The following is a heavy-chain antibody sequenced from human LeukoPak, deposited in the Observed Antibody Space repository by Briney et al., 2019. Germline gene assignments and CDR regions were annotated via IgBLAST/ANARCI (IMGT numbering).Heavy chain of an antibody. V-gene: IGHV1-8*03. CDR2: MNPNSGNT. J-gene: IGHJ4*02. CDR3: ARSHNYYDSSGYYNDLDY. CDR1: GYTFTSYD. Sequence: ASVKVSCKASGYTFTSYDINWVRQATGQGLEWMGWMNPNSGNTGYAQKFQGRVTITRNTSISTAYMELSSLRSEDTAVYYCARSHNYYDSSGYYNDLDYWGQGTLVTVSS. D-gene: IGHD3-22*01.